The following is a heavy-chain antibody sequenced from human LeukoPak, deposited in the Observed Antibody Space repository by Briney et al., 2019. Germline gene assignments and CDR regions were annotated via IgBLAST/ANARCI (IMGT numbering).Heavy chain of an antibody. V-gene: IGHV4-4*07. CDR3: ARERRSDYYDSSGYSVDY. CDR2: IYTSGST. CDR1: GGSISSYY. J-gene: IGHJ4*02. Sequence: PSETLSLTCTVSGGSISSYYWSWIRQPAGKGPEWIGRIYTSGSTNYNPSLKSRVTMSVDTSKNQFSLKLSSVTAADTAVYYCARERRSDYYDSSGYSVDYWGQGTLVTVSS. D-gene: IGHD3-22*01.